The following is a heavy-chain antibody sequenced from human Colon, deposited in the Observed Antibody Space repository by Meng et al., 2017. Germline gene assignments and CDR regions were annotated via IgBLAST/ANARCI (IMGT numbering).Heavy chain of an antibody. CDR1: GFSFSTNG. J-gene: IGHJ4*02. V-gene: IGHV3-33*01. Sequence: QGQLVGSGGAVVQPGRSLRLSWVASGFSFSTNGMHWVRKAPGKGLEWVAIIWFDGSNKYYGDSVKGRFTISRDNSKNTLYLQMNSLRVEDTAVYYCARGATPENFDYWGQGTLVTVSS. CDR2: IWFDGSNK. CDR3: ARGATPENFDY.